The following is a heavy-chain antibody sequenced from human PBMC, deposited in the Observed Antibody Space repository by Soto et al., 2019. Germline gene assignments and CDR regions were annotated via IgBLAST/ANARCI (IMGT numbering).Heavy chain of an antibody. Sequence: GASVKVSCKASGYTFTSYGISWVRQAPGQGLEWMGWISAYNGNTNYAQKLQGRVTMTTDTSTSTAYMELRSLRSDDTAVYYCARRIAAAGTSQFFHYYYYMDVWGKGTTVTVSS. J-gene: IGHJ6*03. CDR3: ARRIAAAGTSQFFHYYYYMDV. V-gene: IGHV1-18*01. D-gene: IGHD6-13*01. CDR2: ISAYNGNT. CDR1: GYTFTSYG.